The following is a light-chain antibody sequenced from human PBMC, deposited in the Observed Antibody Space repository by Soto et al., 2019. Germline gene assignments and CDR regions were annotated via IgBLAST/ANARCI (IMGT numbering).Light chain of an antibody. CDR2: DAS. J-gene: IGKJ1*01. V-gene: IGKV1-5*01. Sequence: DLQITQSPSTLSAFVAYRVNITCPASQSISSWLAWYQQKPGKAPKLLIYDASSLESGVPSRFSGSGSGTEFTLTISSLQTHDFATYYCQQYNSFTWTFGKGTKVDIK. CDR1: QSISSW. CDR3: QQYNSFTWT.